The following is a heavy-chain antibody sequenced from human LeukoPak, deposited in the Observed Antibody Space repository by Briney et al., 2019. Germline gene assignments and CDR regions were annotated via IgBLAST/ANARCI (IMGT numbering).Heavy chain of an antibody. Sequence: GASVKVSCKASGGTFTSYAISWVRQAPGQGLEWMGGIIPIFGTANYAQKFQGRVTITADKSTSTAYMELSSLRSEDTAVYYCASLHSSGWSSDHWGQGTLVTVSS. J-gene: IGHJ4*02. CDR2: IIPIFGTA. CDR3: ASLHSSGWSSDH. D-gene: IGHD6-19*01. CDR1: GGTFTSYA. V-gene: IGHV1-69*06.